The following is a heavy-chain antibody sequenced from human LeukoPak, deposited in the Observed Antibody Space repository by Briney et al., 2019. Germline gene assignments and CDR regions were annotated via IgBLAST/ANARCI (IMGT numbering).Heavy chain of an antibody. D-gene: IGHD3-22*01. CDR1: GYTFTGYY. J-gene: IGHJ5*02. Sequence: ASVKVSCKASGYTFTGYYMHWVRQAPGQGLEWMGWINPNSGGTNYAQKFQGRVTMTRDTSISTAYMELSRLRSDDTAVYYCARDSLHGAYDDSSGYYYVSFDPWGQGTLVTVSS. CDR2: INPNSGGT. V-gene: IGHV1-2*02. CDR3: ARDSLHGAYDDSSGYYYVSFDP.